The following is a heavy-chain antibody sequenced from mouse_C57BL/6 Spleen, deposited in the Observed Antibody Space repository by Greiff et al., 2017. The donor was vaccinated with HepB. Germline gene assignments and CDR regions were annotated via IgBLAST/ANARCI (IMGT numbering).Heavy chain of an antibody. J-gene: IGHJ1*03. D-gene: IGHD2-1*01. CDR1: GYTFTSYT. Sequence: QVQLKESGAELARPGASVKMSCKASGYTFTSYTMHWVKQRPGQGLEWIGYINPSSGYTKYNQKFKDKATLTADKSSSTAYMQLSSLTSEDSAVYYCTDGNRYFDVWGTGTTVTVSS. CDR3: TDGNRYFDV. V-gene: IGHV1-4*01. CDR2: INPSSGYT.